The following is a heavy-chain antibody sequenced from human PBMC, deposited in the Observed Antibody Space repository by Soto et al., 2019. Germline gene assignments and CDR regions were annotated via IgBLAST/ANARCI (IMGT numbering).Heavy chain of an antibody. CDR2: IRASGGST. Sequence: EVQLLESGGGLVQPGGSLRLSCTASGFTFSSYVMIWVRQPPGKGLEWVSGIRASGGSTDYADSVKGRFTISRDNAKSTLFLQMNSLRAEDTAVYYCAKAAGMYDWNYYFDSWGQGTLVTVSS. J-gene: IGHJ4*02. CDR3: AKAAGMYDWNYYFDS. D-gene: IGHD1-7*01. V-gene: IGHV3-23*01. CDR1: GFTFSSYV.